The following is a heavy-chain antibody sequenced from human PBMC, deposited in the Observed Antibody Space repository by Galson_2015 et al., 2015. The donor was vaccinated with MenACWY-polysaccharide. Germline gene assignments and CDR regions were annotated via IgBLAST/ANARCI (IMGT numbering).Heavy chain of an antibody. V-gene: IGHV3-74*01. J-gene: IGHJ4*02. CDR2: INRDGSNT. D-gene: IGHD6-6*01. Sequence: SLRLSCAASGFTFSRYWMSWVRQAPGKGLMWVSRINRDGSNTDYADSVKGRFTISRDNAKNTLFLQMNSLRAEDTAVYYCARGITSSNWGQGTLVTVSS. CDR1: GFTFSRYW. CDR3: ARGITSSN.